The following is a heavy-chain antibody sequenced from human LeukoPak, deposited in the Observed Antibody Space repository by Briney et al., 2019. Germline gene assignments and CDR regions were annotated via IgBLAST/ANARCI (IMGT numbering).Heavy chain of an antibody. CDR1: GYTFTSYV. CDR3: ARGGQGFGSGSSDFDY. CDR2: INPSGGST. V-gene: IGHV1-46*01. D-gene: IGHD3-10*01. Sequence: ASVKVSCKASGYTFTSYVINWVRQAPGQGLEWMGIINPSGGSTSYAQKFQGRVTITADKSTSTAYMELSSLRSEDTAVYYCARGGQGFGSGSSDFDYWGQGTLVTVSS. J-gene: IGHJ4*02.